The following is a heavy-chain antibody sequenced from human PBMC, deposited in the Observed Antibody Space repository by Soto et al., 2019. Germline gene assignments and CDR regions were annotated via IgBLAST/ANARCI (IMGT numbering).Heavy chain of an antibody. J-gene: IGHJ6*02. CDR1: GFTFDDYA. CDR2: ISWNSGSI. V-gene: IGHV3-9*01. CDR3: AKDLYSYDDNYYYYGMDV. D-gene: IGHD5-18*01. Sequence: TGGSLRLSCAASGFTFDDYAMHWVRQAPGKGLEWVSGISWNSGSIGYADSVKGRFTISRDNAKNSLYLQMNSLRAEDTALYYCAKDLYSYDDNYYYYGMDVWGQGTTVTVS.